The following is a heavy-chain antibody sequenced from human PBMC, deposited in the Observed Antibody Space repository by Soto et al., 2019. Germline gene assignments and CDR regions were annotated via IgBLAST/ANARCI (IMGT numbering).Heavy chain of an antibody. J-gene: IGHJ4*02. Sequence: QVQLQESGPGLVKASQTLSLTCTVSGGTITTGGHFWSWIRQYPGKGLEWIGYIYYSGTTHYNPSLKSRVTMSIDTSKNQFSLNLSSVTAADTAVYYCARVVSGSYLDYWGQGTLVTVSS. V-gene: IGHV4-31*03. CDR2: IYYSGTT. D-gene: IGHD1-26*01. CDR3: ARVVSGSYLDY. CDR1: GGTITTGGHF.